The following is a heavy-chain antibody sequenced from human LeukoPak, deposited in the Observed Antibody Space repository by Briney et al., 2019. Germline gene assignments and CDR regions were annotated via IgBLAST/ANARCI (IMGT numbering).Heavy chain of an antibody. D-gene: IGHD3-10*01. V-gene: IGHV3-66*02. CDR3: ARGLEGFPYYFDY. Sequence: GGSLRLSCAASGFTVSSNYMSWVRQAPGKGLEWVSVIYSGGSTYYADSVKGRFTISRDNSKNTLYLQMNSLRAEDTAVYYCARGLEGFPYYFDYWGQGTPVTVSS. CDR2: IYSGGST. J-gene: IGHJ4*02. CDR1: GFTVSSNY.